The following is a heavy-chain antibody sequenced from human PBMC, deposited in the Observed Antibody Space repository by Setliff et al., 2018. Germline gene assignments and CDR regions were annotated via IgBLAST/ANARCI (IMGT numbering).Heavy chain of an antibody. V-gene: IGHV3-7*01. D-gene: IGHD2-2*01. Sequence: GGSLRLSCAASGFTFTDYWMTWVRQAPGKGLEWVANIKQDGSEKSYVDSVKGRFTISRDNAKNTLYLQMNSLRAEDTAVYYCARARYCSSTSCYYYYYMDVWGKGTTVTVSS. J-gene: IGHJ6*03. CDR2: IKQDGSEK. CDR1: GFTFTDYW. CDR3: ARARYCSSTSCYYYYYMDV.